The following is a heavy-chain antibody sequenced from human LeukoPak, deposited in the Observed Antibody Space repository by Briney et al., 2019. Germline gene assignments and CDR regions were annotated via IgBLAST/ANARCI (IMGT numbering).Heavy chain of an antibody. CDR2: ITTDGSGA. V-gene: IGHV3-23*01. CDR3: AKGVLGAGSLLEYFQH. CDR1: GFAFRNYD. J-gene: IGHJ1*01. D-gene: IGHD3-10*01. Sequence: GGSLRLPCAASGFAFRNYDMIWVRQAPGRGLEWVSGITTDGSGAHYADSVKGRFTVSRDNSKNTVFLQMNSLRGEDAAIYYCAKGVLGAGSLLEYFQHWGQGTLVTVSS.